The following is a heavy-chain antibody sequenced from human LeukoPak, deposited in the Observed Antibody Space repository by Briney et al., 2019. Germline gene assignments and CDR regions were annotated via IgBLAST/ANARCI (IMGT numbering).Heavy chain of an antibody. Sequence: GGSLRLSCAASGFTFSSYAMSWVRQAPGKGLEWVSAVSTSGRGTYYADSVKDRFTISRDNSKNTLYLQMNSLKADDTAVYYCAKSAGCSSTACSADYWGQGTLVTVSS. D-gene: IGHD2-2*01. V-gene: IGHV3-23*01. J-gene: IGHJ4*02. CDR2: VSTSGRGT. CDR1: GFTFSSYA. CDR3: AKSAGCSSTACSADY.